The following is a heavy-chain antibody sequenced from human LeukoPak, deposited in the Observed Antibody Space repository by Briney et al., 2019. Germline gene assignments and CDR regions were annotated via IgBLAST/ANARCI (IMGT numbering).Heavy chain of an antibody. CDR3: ARVESDAFDI. V-gene: IGHV4-59*01. Sequence: PETLSLTCTVSGGSISSYYWSWIRQPPGKGLEWIGYIYYSGSTNYNPSLKSRVTISVDTSKNQFSLKLSSVTAADTAVYYCARVESDAFDIWGQGTMVTVSS. J-gene: IGHJ3*02. CDR1: GGSISSYY. CDR2: IYYSGST. D-gene: IGHD1-1*01.